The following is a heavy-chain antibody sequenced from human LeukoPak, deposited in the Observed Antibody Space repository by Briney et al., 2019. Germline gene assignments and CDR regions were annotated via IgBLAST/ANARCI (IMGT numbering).Heavy chain of an antibody. CDR1: GFTFSSYW. CDR3: ARELGRDGYKGAPAY. V-gene: IGHV3-74*01. Sequence: GGSLRLSCAPSGFTFSSYWMHWVRQAPAKGLVWVSRINSDWSSTNYADSPKGRFTISRDNSQNTLYLQMNSLRAEDTAVYYWARELGRDGYKGAPAYWGQGTLGSVSS. D-gene: IGHD5-24*01. J-gene: IGHJ4*02. CDR2: INSDWSST.